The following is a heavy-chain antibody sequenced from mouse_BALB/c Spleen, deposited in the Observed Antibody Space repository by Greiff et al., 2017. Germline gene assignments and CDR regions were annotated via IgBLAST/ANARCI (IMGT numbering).Heavy chain of an antibody. CDR1: GFTFSDYY. Sequence: EVQVVESGGGLVRPGGSLKLSCAASGFTFSDYYMYWVRQTPEKRLEWVATISDGGSYTYYPDSVKGRFTISRDNAKNNLYLQMSSLKSEDTAMYYCARLDYWGQGTTLTVSS. J-gene: IGHJ2*01. CDR2: ISDGGSYT. V-gene: IGHV5-4*02. CDR3: ARLDY.